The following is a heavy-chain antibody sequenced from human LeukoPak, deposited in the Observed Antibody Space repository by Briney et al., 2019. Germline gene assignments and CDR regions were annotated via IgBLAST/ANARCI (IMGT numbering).Heavy chain of an antibody. CDR3: AKRGTVTSNFDY. CDR2: IQNDGNNK. Sequence: GGSLRLSCAASGFTFSSHGMHWVRQAPGKGLEWVAFIQNDGNNKYCADSVKGRFTISRDNSKNTLYLQMNSLRTEGTADYYCAKRGTVTSNFDYWGQGTLVTVSS. J-gene: IGHJ4*02. CDR1: GFTFSSHG. D-gene: IGHD4-17*01. V-gene: IGHV3-30*02.